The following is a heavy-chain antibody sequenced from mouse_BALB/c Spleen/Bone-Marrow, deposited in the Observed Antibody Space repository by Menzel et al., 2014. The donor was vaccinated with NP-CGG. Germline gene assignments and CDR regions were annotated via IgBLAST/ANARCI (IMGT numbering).Heavy chain of an antibody. CDR1: GFTFSSFG. CDR2: TSSGSSTI. D-gene: IGHD2-4*01. Sequence: EVQRVESGGGLVQPGGSRKLSCAASGFTFSSFGMHWVRQAPEKGLEWVAYTSSGSSTIYYADTVKGRFTISRDNPKNTLFLQMTSLRSEDTAMYYCTRKGALITHYYAMDYWGQGTSVTVSS. J-gene: IGHJ4*01. CDR3: TRKGALITHYYAMDY. V-gene: IGHV5-17*02.